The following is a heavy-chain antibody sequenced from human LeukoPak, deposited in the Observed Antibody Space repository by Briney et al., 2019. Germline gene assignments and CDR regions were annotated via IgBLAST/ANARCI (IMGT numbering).Heavy chain of an antibody. CDR2: IRYDGSNK. J-gene: IGHJ4*02. CDR3: AREKVRDGYNRGGFDY. CDR1: GFTFSSYG. Sequence: GGSLRLSCAASGFTFSSYGMHWVRQAPGKGLEWVAFIRYDGSNKYYADSVKGRFTISRDNSKNTLYLQMNSLRAEDTAVYYCAREKVRDGYNRGGFDYWGQGTLVTVSS. V-gene: IGHV3-30*02. D-gene: IGHD5-24*01.